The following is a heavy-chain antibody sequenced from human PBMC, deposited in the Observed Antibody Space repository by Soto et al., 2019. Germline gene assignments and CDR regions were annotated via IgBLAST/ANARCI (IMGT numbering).Heavy chain of an antibody. V-gene: IGHV3-23*01. CDR1: GFTFSSYA. D-gene: IGHD4-17*01. CDR3: AKFDYGDYGYYYYGMDV. Sequence: GGSLRLSCTASGFTFSSYAVSWVRQAPGKGLEWVSVISGSGGSTYYADSVKGRFTISRDNSKNTLYLQLNTLRAEDTAVYYCAKFDYGDYGYYYYGMDVWGQGTTVTVSS. J-gene: IGHJ6*02. CDR2: ISGSGGST.